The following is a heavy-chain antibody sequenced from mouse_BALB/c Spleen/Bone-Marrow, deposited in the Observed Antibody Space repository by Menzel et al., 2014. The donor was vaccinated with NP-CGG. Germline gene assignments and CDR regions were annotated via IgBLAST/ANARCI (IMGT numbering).Heavy chain of an antibody. CDR2: IYPSDSYT. J-gene: IGHJ2*01. V-gene: IGHV1S126*01. Sequence: VKLMESGAELVRPGASVKLSCKASGYTFTSYWINWVKQRPGQGLEWIGNIYPSDSYTNYNQKFKDKATLTVDKSSSTAYMQLSSPTSEDSAVYYCTGAGATVPFDYWGQGTTLTVSS. CDR3: TGAGATVPFDY. D-gene: IGHD1-1*01. CDR1: GYTFTSYW.